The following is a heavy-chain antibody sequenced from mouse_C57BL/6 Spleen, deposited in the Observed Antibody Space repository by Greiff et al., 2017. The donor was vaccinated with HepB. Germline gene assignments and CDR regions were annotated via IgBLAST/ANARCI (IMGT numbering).Heavy chain of an antibody. D-gene: IGHD3-2*02. CDR3: ARWSDDSSGLDY. Sequence: EVHLVESGGGLVQPGGSLSLSCAASGFTFTDYYMSWVRQPPGKALEWLGFIRNKANGYTTEYSASVKGRFTISRDNSQSILYLQMNALRAEDSATYYCARWSDDSSGLDYWGQGTTLTVSS. J-gene: IGHJ2*01. V-gene: IGHV7-3*01. CDR2: IRNKANGYTT. CDR1: GFTFTDYY.